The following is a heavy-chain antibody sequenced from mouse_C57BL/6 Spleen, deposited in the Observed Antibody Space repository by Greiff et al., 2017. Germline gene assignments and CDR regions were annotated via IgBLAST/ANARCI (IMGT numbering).Heavy chain of an antibody. CDR2: IDPNSGGT. CDR1: GYTFTSYW. CDR3: ARRFGGTGYAMDY. J-gene: IGHJ4*01. Sequence: QVQLKQPGAELVKPGASVKLSCKASGYTFTSYWMHWVKQRPGRGLEWIGRIDPNSGGTKYNEKFKSKATLAVDKPSSTAYMQLSSLTSEDSAVYYCARRFGGTGYAMDYWGQGTSVTVAA. D-gene: IGHD1-1*02. V-gene: IGHV1-72*01.